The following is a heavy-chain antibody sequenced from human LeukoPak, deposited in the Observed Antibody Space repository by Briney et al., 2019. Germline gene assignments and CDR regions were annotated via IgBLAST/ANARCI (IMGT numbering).Heavy chain of an antibody. J-gene: IGHJ5*02. CDR2: VYYTGTT. CDR3: ARFDDSGGNWLDP. Sequence: PSETLSLTCTVSGGSTSSYYWSWIRQPPGKGLEWIGYVYYTGTTNYSPSLRSRVTISIDTSQNQFSLKLTSVTAADTAVYYCARFDDSGGNWLDPWGQGTLVTVPS. D-gene: IGHD4-23*01. CDR1: GGSTSSYY. V-gene: IGHV4-59*01.